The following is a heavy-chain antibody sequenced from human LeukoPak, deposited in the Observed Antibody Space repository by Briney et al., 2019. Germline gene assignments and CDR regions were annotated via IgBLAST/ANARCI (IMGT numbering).Heavy chain of an antibody. J-gene: IGHJ4*02. CDR2: INAGNGNT. Sequence: ASVKVSCKASGYTFTSYAMHWVRQAPGQRLEWMGWINAGNGNTKYSQKFQGRVTITRDTSASTAYMELSSLRSEDTAVYYCARIRPYYYDSSGYYLDYWGQGTLVTVSS. D-gene: IGHD3-22*01. CDR3: ARIRPYYYDSSGYYLDY. V-gene: IGHV1-3*01. CDR1: GYTFTSYA.